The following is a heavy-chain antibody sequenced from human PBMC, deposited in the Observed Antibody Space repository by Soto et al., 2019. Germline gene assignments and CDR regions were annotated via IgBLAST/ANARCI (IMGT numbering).Heavy chain of an antibody. J-gene: IGHJ5*02. CDR3: ARDGSGAYSSSWFGGSNWFDP. Sequence: ASVKVSCKASGYTFTSYCISWVRPAPGQGLEWMGWTSAYNGNTNYAQKLQGRVTMTTDTSTSTAYMERRSLRSDDTAVYYCARDGSGAYSSSWFGGSNWFDPWG. CDR1: GYTFTSYC. V-gene: IGHV1-18*01. CDR2: TSAYNGNT. D-gene: IGHD6-13*01.